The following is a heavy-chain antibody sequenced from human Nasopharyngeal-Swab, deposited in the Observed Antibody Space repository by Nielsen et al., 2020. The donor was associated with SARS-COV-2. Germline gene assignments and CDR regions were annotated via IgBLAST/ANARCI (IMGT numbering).Heavy chain of an antibody. V-gene: IGHV3-11*04. CDR3: ARDPGHNWNYGYYYYYGMDV. Sequence: GESLKISCAASGFTFSDYYMSWIRQAPGKGLEWVSYISSSGSTIYYADSVKGRFTISRDNAKNSLYLQMNSLRAEDTAVYYCARDPGHNWNYGYYYYYGMDVWGQGTTVTVSS. CDR2: ISSSGSTI. CDR1: GFTFSDYY. J-gene: IGHJ6*02. D-gene: IGHD1-7*01.